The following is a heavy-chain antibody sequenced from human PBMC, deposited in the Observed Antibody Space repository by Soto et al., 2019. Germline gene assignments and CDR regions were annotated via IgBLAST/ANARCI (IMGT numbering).Heavy chain of an antibody. Sequence: GGSLRLSCAASGFTFSSYAMSWVRQAPGKGLEWVSAISGSGGSTYYADSVKGRFTISRDNSKNTLYLQMNSLRAEDTAVYYCAKGIGGTVIRLVWFDPWGQGTLVTVSS. V-gene: IGHV3-23*01. CDR2: ISGSGGST. CDR1: GFTFSSYA. J-gene: IGHJ5*02. CDR3: AKGIGGTVIRLVWFDP. D-gene: IGHD4-17*01.